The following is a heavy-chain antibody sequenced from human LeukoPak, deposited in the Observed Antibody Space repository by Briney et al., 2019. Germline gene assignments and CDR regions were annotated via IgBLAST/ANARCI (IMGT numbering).Heavy chain of an antibody. CDR2: IHYSGST. D-gene: IGHD3-16*01. CDR3: ARGWMITFGGVPNWFDP. CDR1: DGSISTYY. J-gene: IGHJ5*02. Sequence: SETLSLTCTVSDGSISTYYWTWIRESPGKGLEWIGYIHYSGSTRYNPSLKSRVTMSVDTSKNHFFLKLSSVTAADTAVYYCARGWMITFGGVPNWFDPWGQGTLVTVSS. V-gene: IGHV4-59*01.